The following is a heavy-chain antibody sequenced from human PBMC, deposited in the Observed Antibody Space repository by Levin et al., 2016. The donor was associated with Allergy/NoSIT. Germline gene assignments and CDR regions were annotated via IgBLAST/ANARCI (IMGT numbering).Heavy chain of an antibody. J-gene: IGHJ4*01. CDR2: ISSSGSTI. V-gene: IGHV3-48*04. CDR3: ARVPSSRCDGDTCYPTFDY. CDR1: GFTFSSYA. Sequence: PGGSLRLSCAASGFTFSSYAMSWVRQAPGKGLEWVSYISSSGSTIYYADSVKGRFTISRDNAKNSLYLQMNSLRGDDTAVYYCARVPSSRCDGDTCYPTFDYWGQGTLVTVSS. D-gene: IGHD2-15*01.